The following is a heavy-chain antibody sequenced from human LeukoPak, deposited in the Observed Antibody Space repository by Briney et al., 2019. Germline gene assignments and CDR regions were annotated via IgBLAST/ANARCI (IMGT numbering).Heavy chain of an antibody. CDR3: ARDVIAVADYGMDV. CDR2: IKSITDGGTI. D-gene: IGHD6-19*01. Sequence: PGGSLRLSCAGSGFTFSNAWMSWVRQAPGKGLEWVGRIKSITDGGTIDFAAPVKGRFTISRDDPKNTLYLEMNSLKTEDTAVYYCARDVIAVADYGMDVWGQGTTVTVSS. V-gene: IGHV3-15*01. J-gene: IGHJ6*02. CDR1: GFTFSNAW.